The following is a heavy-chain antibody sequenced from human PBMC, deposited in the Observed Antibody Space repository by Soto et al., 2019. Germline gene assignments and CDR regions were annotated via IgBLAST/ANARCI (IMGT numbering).Heavy chain of an antibody. CDR1: GFAFGAYA. J-gene: IGHJ5*02. V-gene: IGHV3-23*01. CDR2: ISGAGGNT. D-gene: IGHD2-2*01. CDR3: AKDPVPQLLPSWWFDP. Sequence: EVQLLESGGGLVQPGGSLRLSCAASGFAFGAYAMTWVRQAPGKGLEWVSVISGAGGNTYYADSVKGRFTVSRDNSKNMLYLEINSLRVEDTAIYYCAKDPVPQLLPSWWFDPWGQGTRVTVYS.